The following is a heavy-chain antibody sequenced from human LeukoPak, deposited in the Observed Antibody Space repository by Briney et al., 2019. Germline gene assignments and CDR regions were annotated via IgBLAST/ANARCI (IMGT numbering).Heavy chain of an antibody. CDR3: AKCDSPVAGDYFDY. Sequence: PGGSLRLSCAASGFPVSSRYMSWVRQAPGKGLEWISGISGGGGNTYYADSVKGRFTISRDNSKNTLYLQMNSLRAEDTAVYYCAKCDSPVAGDYFDYWGQGTLVTVSS. J-gene: IGHJ4*02. CDR1: GFPVSSRY. CDR2: ISGGGGNT. V-gene: IGHV3-23*01. D-gene: IGHD6-19*01.